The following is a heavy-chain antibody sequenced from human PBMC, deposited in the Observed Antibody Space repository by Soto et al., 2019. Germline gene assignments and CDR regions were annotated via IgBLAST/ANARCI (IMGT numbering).Heavy chain of an antibody. CDR2: IYYSGST. Sequence: PSETLSLTCTVSGGSISSYYWSWIRQPPGKGLEWIGYIYYSGSTNYNPSLKSRVTISVDTSKNQFSLKLSSVTAADTAVYYCARGGDSSSWKNLYNWFDPWGQGTLVTVS. V-gene: IGHV4-59*01. CDR3: ARGGDSSSWKNLYNWFDP. D-gene: IGHD6-13*01. CDR1: GGSISSYY. J-gene: IGHJ5*02.